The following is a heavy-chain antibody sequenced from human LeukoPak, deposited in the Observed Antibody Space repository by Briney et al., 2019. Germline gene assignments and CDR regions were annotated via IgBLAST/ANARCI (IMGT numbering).Heavy chain of an antibody. D-gene: IGHD4-23*01. V-gene: IGHV1-8*01. J-gene: IGHJ5*02. CDR1: GYTFTTYD. CDR3: ARGPNKSDGGNSGSAWFDP. CDR2: MNPNSGNT. Sequence: ASVKVSCKAAGYTFTTYDINWVRQATGQGLEWMGWMNPNSGNTGYAQKFQGRVTMTRNTSISTAYMELSSLRSEDTAVYYCARGPNKSDGGNSGSAWFDPWGQGTLVTVSS.